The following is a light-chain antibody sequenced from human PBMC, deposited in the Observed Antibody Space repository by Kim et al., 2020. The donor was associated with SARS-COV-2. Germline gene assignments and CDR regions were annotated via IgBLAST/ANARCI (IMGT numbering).Light chain of an antibody. Sequence: EIVLTQSPATLSLSPGERATLSCRASQSVSSYLAWYQQKLGQTPRLLIYEASNRATGIPARFSGTGSGTDFTLTISSLEPEDFAVYYWQQSSAWPLTFGGGTRVDIK. CDR2: EAS. V-gene: IGKV3-11*01. CDR1: QSVSSY. CDR3: QQSSAWPLT. J-gene: IGKJ4*01.